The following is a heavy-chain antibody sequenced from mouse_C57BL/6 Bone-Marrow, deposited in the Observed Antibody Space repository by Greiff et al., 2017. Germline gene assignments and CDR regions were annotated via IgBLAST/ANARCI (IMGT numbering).Heavy chain of an antibody. J-gene: IGHJ3*01. Sequence: VKLVESGAELARPGASVKLSCKASGYTFTSYGISWVKQRTGQGLEWIGEIYPRSGYTYYNEKFKSKATLTADKSSSTAYMELRSLTSEDAAVYIGANPIDSGTAGFAYWGQGTPVTVSA. CDR2: IYPRSGYT. CDR1: GYTFTSYG. D-gene: IGHD4-1*01. V-gene: IGHV1-81*01. CDR3: ANPIDSGTAGFAY.